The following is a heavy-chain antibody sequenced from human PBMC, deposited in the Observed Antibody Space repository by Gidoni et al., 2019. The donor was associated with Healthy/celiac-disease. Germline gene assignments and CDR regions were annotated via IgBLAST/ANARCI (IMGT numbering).Heavy chain of an antibody. V-gene: IGHV3-11*01. Sequence: QVQLVESGGCLVKPGGSLRLSWAASVFTFSDYYMSWIRQAPGKGLEWVSYISSSGSTIYYADSVKGRFTISRDNAKNSLYLQMNSLRAEDTAVYYCARVRDPVAGTPHYGMDVWGQGTTVTVSS. CDR3: ARVRDPVAGTPHYGMDV. CDR2: ISSSGSTI. CDR1: VFTFSDYY. J-gene: IGHJ6*02. D-gene: IGHD6-19*01.